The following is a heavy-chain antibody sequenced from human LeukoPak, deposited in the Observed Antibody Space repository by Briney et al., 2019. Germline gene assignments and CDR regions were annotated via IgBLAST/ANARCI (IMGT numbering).Heavy chain of an antibody. Sequence: SETLSLTCTVSGGSISSYYWSWIRQPAGKGLEWIGRIYTSGSTNYNPSLKSRVTMSVDTSKNQFSLKLSSVTAADTAVYYCARVMRYCSSTSCYRPANFDYWGQGTLVTVSS. V-gene: IGHV4-4*07. D-gene: IGHD2-2*01. J-gene: IGHJ4*02. CDR3: ARVMRYCSSTSCYRPANFDY. CDR2: IYTSGST. CDR1: GGSISSYY.